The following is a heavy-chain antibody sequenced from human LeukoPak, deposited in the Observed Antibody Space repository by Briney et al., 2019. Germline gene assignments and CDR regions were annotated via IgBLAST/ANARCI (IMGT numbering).Heavy chain of an antibody. Sequence: NESGPALVKPTETLTLTCTFSGFSLSTSGMRVSWIRQPPGKALEWLARIDWDDDKFYSTSLRPRLTISKDTSKNQVVLTMTKMDPVDTATYYCARMIWGDYYFDYWGQGTLVTVSS. CDR2: IDWDDDK. CDR3: ARMIWGDYYFDY. J-gene: IGHJ4*02. D-gene: IGHD3-16*01. V-gene: IGHV2-70*04. CDR1: GFSLSTSGMR.